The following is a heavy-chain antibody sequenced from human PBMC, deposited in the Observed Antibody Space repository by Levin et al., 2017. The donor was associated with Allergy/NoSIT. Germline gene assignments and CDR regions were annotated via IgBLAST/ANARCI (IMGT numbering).Heavy chain of an antibody. D-gene: IGHD5-12*01. CDR2: INPSGGRT. Sequence: AASVKVSCKASGYTFTTYYIHWVRQAPGQGLEWMGEINPSGGRTTYVKKFQGRVTMTRDTPTTTVYMEMSSLRSDDTAVYYCARGSPIVATIGEAFDIWGQGTMVTVSS. CDR3: ARGSPIVATIGEAFDI. V-gene: IGHV1-46*01. J-gene: IGHJ3*02. CDR1: GYTFTTYY.